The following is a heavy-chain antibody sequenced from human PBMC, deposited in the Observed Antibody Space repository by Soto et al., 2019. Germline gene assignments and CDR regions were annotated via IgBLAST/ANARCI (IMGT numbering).Heavy chain of an antibody. CDR1: GYTFTSYA. V-gene: IGHV1-3*01. J-gene: IGHJ6*03. Sequence: ASVKVSCKASGYTFTSYAMHWVRQAPGQRLEWMGWINAGNGNTKYSQKFQGRVTITRDKSASTAYMELSSLRSEDTAVYYCARMYSSSWYLYMDVWGKGTTVTVSS. CDR2: INAGNGNT. CDR3: ARMYSSSWYLYMDV. D-gene: IGHD6-13*01.